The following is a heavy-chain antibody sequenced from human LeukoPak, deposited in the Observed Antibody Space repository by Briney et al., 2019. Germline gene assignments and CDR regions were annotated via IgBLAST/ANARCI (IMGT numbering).Heavy chain of an antibody. CDR3: ARGNPTSTDY. D-gene: IGHD1-14*01. V-gene: IGHV3-53*01. CDR2: IYTGGST. CDR1: GFTFSSYW. J-gene: IGHJ4*02. Sequence: PGGSLRPSCAASGFTFSSYWMHWVRQVPGKGLEWVSVIYTGGSTYYADSVKGRFTISRDNSKNTLYLQMNSLRVEDTAVYYCARGNPTSTDYWGQGTLVTVSS.